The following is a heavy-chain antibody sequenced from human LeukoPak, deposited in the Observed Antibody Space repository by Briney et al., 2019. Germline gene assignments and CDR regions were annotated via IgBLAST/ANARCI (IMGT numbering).Heavy chain of an antibody. V-gene: IGHV3-21*01. CDR3: ARDGELGYCSGGSCSTTSYYYYGMDV. CDR2: ISSSSSYI. J-gene: IGHJ6*02. D-gene: IGHD2-15*01. CDR1: GFTFSSYS. Sequence: GGSLRLSCAASGFTFSSYSMNWVRQAPGKGLEWVSSISSSSSYIDYADSVKGRFTISRDNAKNSLYLQMNSLRAEDTAVYYCARDGELGYCSGGSCSTTSYYYYGMDVWGQGTTVTVSS.